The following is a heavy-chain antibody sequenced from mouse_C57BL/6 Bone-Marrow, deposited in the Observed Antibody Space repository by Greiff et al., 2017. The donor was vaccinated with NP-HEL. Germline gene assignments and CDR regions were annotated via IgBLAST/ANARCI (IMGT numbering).Heavy chain of an antibody. V-gene: IGHV1-81*01. CDR2: IYPRSGNT. Sequence: QVQLKESGAELARPGASVKLSCKASGYTFTSYGISWVKQRTGQGLEWIGEIYPRSGNTYYNEKFKGKATLTADKSSSTAYMELRSLTSEDSAVYFCARSGRVTTGAYWGQGTLVTVSA. CDR3: ARSGRVTTGAY. D-gene: IGHD2-2*01. CDR1: GYTFTSYG. J-gene: IGHJ3*01.